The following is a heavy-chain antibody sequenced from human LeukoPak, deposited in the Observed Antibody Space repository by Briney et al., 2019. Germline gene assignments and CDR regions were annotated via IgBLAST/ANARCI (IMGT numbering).Heavy chain of an antibody. D-gene: IGHD4-11*01. V-gene: IGHV3-74*01. CDR3: ARGDYSNSPHTYYYYYYYKDV. J-gene: IGHJ6*03. CDR2: INSDGSST. CDR1: GFTFSSYW. Sequence: GGSLRLSCAASGFTFSSYWMHWVRQAPGRGLVWVSRINSDGSSTSYADSVKGRFTISRDNAKNTLYLQMNSLRAEDTAVYYCARGDYSNSPHTYYYYYYYKDVWGKGTTVTVSS.